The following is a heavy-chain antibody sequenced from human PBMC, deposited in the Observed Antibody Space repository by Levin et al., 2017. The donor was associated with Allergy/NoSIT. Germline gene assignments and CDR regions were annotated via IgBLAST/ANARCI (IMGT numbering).Heavy chain of an antibody. CDR3: TRDHFRPGDYFDY. D-gene: IGHD3-3*02. Sequence: GGSLRLSCTGSGFTFGDYAMNWFRQAPGKGLEWVGFIRSKAYGGTAECAPSVKGRFTVSRDDSENIAYLQINTLKTEDTGVYYCTRDHFRPGDYFDYWGQGVLVTVSS. CDR1: GFTFGDYA. CDR2: IRSKAYGGTA. J-gene: IGHJ4*02. V-gene: IGHV3-49*03.